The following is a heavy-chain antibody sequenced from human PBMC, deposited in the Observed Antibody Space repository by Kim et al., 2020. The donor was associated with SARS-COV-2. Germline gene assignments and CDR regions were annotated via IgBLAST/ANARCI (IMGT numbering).Heavy chain of an antibody. Sequence: ASVKVSCKASGYTFNSFDINWVRQATGQWLEWMGWMNPKSGNTGYAERFKGRVTLTKSTSESTAYMELSSLGFDDTAVYYCARGYSSSSQLYFFYMDVWGKGTTVIVS. CDR1: GYTFNSFD. J-gene: IGHJ6*03. V-gene: IGHV1-8*01. CDR3: ARGYSSSSQLYFFYMDV. D-gene: IGHD6-6*01. CDR2: MNPKSGNT.